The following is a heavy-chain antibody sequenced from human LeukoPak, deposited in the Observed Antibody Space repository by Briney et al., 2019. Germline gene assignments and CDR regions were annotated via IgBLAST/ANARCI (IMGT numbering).Heavy chain of an antibody. J-gene: IGHJ4*02. V-gene: IGHV3-9*01. CDR2: ISWNSGSI. D-gene: IGHD3-22*01. CDR3: AKDRADYYDSSGELDY. Sequence: GGSLRLSCAASGFTFDDYAMHWVRQAPGKGLEWVSGISWNSGSIGYADSVKGRFTISRGNAKNSLYLQMNSLRAEDTALYYCAKDRADYYDSSGELDYWGQGTLVTVSS. CDR1: GFTFDDYA.